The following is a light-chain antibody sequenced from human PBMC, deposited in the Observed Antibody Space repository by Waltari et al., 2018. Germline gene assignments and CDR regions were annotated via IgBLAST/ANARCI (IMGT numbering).Light chain of an antibody. CDR2: LGS. CDR3: MQRLQTPWT. Sequence: DIVLTQSPVSLPVTPGEPASISRRSSQSPRYFNGDYHLDWYLQKAGQSPQLLIYLGSNRDSGVPDRFSGGGSGTDFTLKISRLEAEDVGVYYCMQRLQTPWTFGQGTKLEIK. J-gene: IGKJ1*01. V-gene: IGKV2-28*01. CDR1: QSPRYFNGDYH.